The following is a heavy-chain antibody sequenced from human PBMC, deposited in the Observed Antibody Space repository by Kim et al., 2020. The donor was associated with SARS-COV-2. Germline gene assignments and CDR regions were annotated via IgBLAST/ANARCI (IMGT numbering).Heavy chain of an antibody. CDR1: GFSFSGIY. D-gene: IGHD3-22*01. CDR2: IYSGGTT. Sequence: GGSLRLSCGASGFSFSGIYMSWVRQAPGKGLELVSIIYSGGTTNYADSVKGTFTISRDNSKNTLYLQLNSRRAEDTAVDYCARSGAYDSSGYYYYAMDV. J-gene: IGHJ6*01. CDR3: ARSGAYDSSGYYYYAMDV. V-gene: IGHV3-66*01.